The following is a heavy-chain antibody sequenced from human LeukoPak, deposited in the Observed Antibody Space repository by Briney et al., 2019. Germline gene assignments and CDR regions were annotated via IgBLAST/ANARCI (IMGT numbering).Heavy chain of an antibody. Sequence: PGGSLRLSCATSGFDFSGYVMHWVRQSPGKGLEWLSTISYDGMTKNYADSVKGRFTISRDNSKNILYLQMNSLRVEDTAVFYCARDRGHYGGSYNLFDYWGQGTLLTVSS. CDR3: ARDRGHYGGSYNLFDY. CDR1: GFDFSGYV. CDR2: ISYDGMTK. J-gene: IGHJ4*02. V-gene: IGHV3-30*04. D-gene: IGHD2-21*01.